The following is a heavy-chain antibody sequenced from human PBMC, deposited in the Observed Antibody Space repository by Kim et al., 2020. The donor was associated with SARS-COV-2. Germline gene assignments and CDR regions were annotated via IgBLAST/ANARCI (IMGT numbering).Heavy chain of an antibody. D-gene: IGHD5-12*01. J-gene: IGHJ4*02. CDR2: IYYSGST. CDR3: ARGREMATIYLDY. Sequence: SETLSLTCAVSGGSISSGGYSWSWIRQPPGKGLEWIGYIYYSGSTYYNPSLKSRVTISVDRSKNQFSLKLSSVTAADTAVYYCARGREMATIYLDYWGQGTLVTVSS. CDR1: GGSISSGGYS. V-gene: IGHV4-30-2*01.